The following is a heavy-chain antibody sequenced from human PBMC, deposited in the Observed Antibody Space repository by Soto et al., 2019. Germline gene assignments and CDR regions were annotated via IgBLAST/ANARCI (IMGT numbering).Heavy chain of an antibody. J-gene: IGHJ4*02. CDR1: GFIFRSQG. D-gene: IGHD6-19*01. Sequence: QVQLVESGGGVVQPGRSLRLSCAASGFIFRSQGMHWVRQAPGKGLEWVAVIWYDGSEKYYADFVKGRFTISRDNSKNTLFLQMNSLRAEDTALYYCASSGSSGWFSYFDYWGQGTLVTVSS. CDR2: IWYDGSEK. V-gene: IGHV3-33*01. CDR3: ASSGSSGWFSYFDY.